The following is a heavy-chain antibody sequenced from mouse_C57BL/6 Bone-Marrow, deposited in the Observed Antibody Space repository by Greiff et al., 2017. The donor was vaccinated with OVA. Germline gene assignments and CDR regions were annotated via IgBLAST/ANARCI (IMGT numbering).Heavy chain of an antibody. J-gene: IGHJ3*01. V-gene: IGHV1-26*01. CDR1: GYTFTDYY. D-gene: IGHD1-1*01. Sequence: VQLQQSGPELVKPGASVKISCKASGYTFTDYYMNWVKQSHGKSLEWIGDINPNNGGTSYNQKFKGKATLTVDKSSSTAYMELRRLTSGDSAVYYCSREALYGSPFAYWGQGTLVTVSA. CDR2: INPNNGGT. CDR3: SREALYGSPFAY.